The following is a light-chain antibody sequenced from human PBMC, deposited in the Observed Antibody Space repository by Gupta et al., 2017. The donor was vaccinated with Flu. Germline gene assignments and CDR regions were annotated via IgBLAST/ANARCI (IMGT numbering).Light chain of an antibody. Sequence: DLQMTQSPSSLSASVGDRVTITCRASQGIRDNLGWYQQRPGKAPKRLIYVASSLQSGVPARFSGSGYGTEFTLTISSLQPEDSATYYCLQYISVPFTFGGGTKVEIK. CDR3: LQYISVPFT. J-gene: IGKJ4*01. CDR1: QGIRDN. V-gene: IGKV1-17*01. CDR2: VAS.